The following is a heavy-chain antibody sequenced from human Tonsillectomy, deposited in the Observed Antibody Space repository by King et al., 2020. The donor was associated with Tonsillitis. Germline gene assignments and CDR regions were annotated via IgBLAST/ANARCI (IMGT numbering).Heavy chain of an antibody. V-gene: IGHV3-23*04. CDR1: GFTFSSYA. D-gene: IGHD3-10*01. CDR2: ISGSGGST. Sequence: VQLVESGGGLVQPGGSLRLSCAASGFTFSSYAMSWVRQAPGKGLEWVSSISGSGGSTSYADSVKGRFTISRDNSKNTQYLQMNSLRGEDTAVYYCAKGSDSYGSGSSLQHWGQGTLVTVSS. CDR3: AKGSDSYGSGSSLQH. J-gene: IGHJ1*01.